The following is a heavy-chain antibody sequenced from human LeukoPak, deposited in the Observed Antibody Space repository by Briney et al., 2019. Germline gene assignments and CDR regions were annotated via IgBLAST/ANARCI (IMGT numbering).Heavy chain of an antibody. CDR3: TTDTYSGSSHGGY. CDR2: IKSKTDGGTT. CDR1: GFTFSNAW. Sequence: GGSLRLSCAASGFTFSNAWMSWVRQAPGKGLEWVGRIKSKTDGGTTDYAAPVKGRFTISRDDSKNTLYLQMNSLKTEDAAVYYCTTDTYSGSSHGGYWGQGTLVTVSS. J-gene: IGHJ4*02. D-gene: IGHD1-26*01. V-gene: IGHV3-15*01.